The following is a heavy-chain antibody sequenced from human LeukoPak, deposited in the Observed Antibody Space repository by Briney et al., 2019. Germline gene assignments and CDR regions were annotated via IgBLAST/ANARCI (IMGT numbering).Heavy chain of an antibody. Sequence: PSETLSLTCTVSGGSLSSYYWSWLRQPPGKGLVWIGYIYTSGSTNYNPSLKSRVTISVDTSKNQFSLKLSSVTAADTAVYYCARLLRRSGYFYDYYYYMDVWGKGTTVTVSS. D-gene: IGHD3-22*01. J-gene: IGHJ6*03. CDR1: GGSLSSYY. CDR3: ARLLRRSGYFYDYYYYMDV. CDR2: IYTSGST. V-gene: IGHV4-4*09.